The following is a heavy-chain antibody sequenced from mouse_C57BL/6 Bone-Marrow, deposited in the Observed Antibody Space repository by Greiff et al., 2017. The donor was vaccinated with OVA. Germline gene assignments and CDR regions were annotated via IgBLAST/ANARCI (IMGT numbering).Heavy chain of an antibody. CDR2: IDPSDSYT. J-gene: IGHJ1*03. D-gene: IGHD1-1*01. CDR1: GYTFTSYW. CDR3: GIYYYGSKYFDV. V-gene: IGHV1-50*01. Sequence: QVQLQQSGAELVKPGASVKLSCKASGYTFTSYWMQWVKQRPGQGLEWIGEIDPSDSYTNYNQKFKGKATLTVDTSSSTAYMQLSSLTSEDSAVYYCGIYYYGSKYFDVWGTGTTVTVSS.